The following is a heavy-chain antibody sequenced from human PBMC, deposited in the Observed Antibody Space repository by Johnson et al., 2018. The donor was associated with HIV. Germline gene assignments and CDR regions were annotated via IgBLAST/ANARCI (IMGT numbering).Heavy chain of an antibody. CDR2: IYSGGST. Sequence: VQLVESGGVVVHPGGSLRLSCAASGFTVSSNYMSWVRQAPGKGLEWVSVIYSGGSTSYADSVKGRFTISRDNSKNTLFLQMGSLRAEDMAVYYCARRAHDAFDIWGQGTMVTVSS. CDR3: ARRAHDAFDI. V-gene: IGHV3-66*01. J-gene: IGHJ3*02. CDR1: GFTVSSNY.